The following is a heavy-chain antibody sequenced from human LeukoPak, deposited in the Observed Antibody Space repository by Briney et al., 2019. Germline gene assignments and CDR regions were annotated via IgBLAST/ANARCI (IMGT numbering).Heavy chain of an antibody. CDR2: ISAYNGNT. V-gene: IGHV1-18*01. CDR1: GYTFTSYG. CDR3: ARAICSGGSCYSADAFDI. D-gene: IGHD2-15*01. J-gene: IGHJ3*02. Sequence: GASVKVSCKASGYTFTSYGISWVRQAPGQGLEWMGWISAYNGNTNHAQKLQGRVTMTTDTSTSTAYMELSSLRSEDTAVYYCARAICSGGSCYSADAFDIWGQGTMVTVSS.